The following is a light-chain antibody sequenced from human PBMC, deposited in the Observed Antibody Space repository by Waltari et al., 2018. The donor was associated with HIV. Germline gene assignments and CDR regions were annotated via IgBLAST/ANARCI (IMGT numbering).Light chain of an antibody. Sequence: EIVLTQSPGTLSLSPGERASLSCRASQNVRSDYVAWYQQKVGQAPRLLIHYASMRVTGIPDRFSGSGSGTDFQFTISRLEPEDFAVYYCQQYDTFPWTFGQGTKVEIK. J-gene: IGKJ1*01. CDR1: QNVRSDY. CDR2: YAS. V-gene: IGKV3-20*01. CDR3: QQYDTFPWT.